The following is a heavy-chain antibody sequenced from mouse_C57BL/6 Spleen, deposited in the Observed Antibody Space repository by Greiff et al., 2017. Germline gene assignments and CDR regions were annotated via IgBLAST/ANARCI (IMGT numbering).Heavy chain of an antibody. CDR1: GFSLTSYG. CDR2: ICGDGST. V-gene: IGHV2-3*01. D-gene: IGHD2-4*01. J-gene: IGHJ4*01. CDR3: AKDDYGYYAMDY. Sequence: QVQLKESGPGLVAPSQSLSITCTVSGFSLTSYGVSWVRQPPGKGLEWLGVICGDGSTNYHSALISRLSISKDNSTSQVFLTLNSLQTDATATYYCAKDDYGYYAMDYWGQGTSVTVSS.